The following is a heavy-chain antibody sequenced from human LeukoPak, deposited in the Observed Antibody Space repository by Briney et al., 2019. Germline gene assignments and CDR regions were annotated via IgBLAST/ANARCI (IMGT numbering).Heavy chain of an antibody. CDR3: ARGGGDGYNLDY. CDR1: GGTFSSYA. CDR2: IIPIFGTA. D-gene: IGHD5-24*01. J-gene: IGHJ4*02. Sequence: SVKVSCKASGGTFSSYAISWVRQAPGQGLEWMGGIIPIFGTANYAQKFQGRVTITTDESTSTVYMELSSLRSEDTAVYYCARGGGDGYNLDYWGQGTLVTVSS. V-gene: IGHV1-69*05.